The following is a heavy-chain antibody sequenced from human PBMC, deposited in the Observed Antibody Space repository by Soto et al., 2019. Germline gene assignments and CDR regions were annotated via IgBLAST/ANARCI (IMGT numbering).Heavy chain of an antibody. V-gene: IGHV4-30-2*01. J-gene: IGHJ4*02. CDR1: GGSIINDNYS. Sequence: SETLSLTCTASGGSIINDNYSWSWVRQPPGKGLEWIGYIYHSGTTYYNPSLNSRVTISVDGSSNQFSLKLTSVMAADTAVYYWARDDPSSWYFELWVPGILVTVAS. CDR2: IYHSGTT. CDR3: ARDDPSSWYFEL.